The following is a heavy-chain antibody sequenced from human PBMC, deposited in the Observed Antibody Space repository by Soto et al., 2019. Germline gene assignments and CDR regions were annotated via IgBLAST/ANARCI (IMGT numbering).Heavy chain of an antibody. Sequence: EASVKVSCKASGYTFTSYAMHWVRQAPGQRLEWMGWINAGNGNTKYSQKFQGRVTITRDTSASTAYMELSSLRSEDTAVYYCAREDVVLMVYAIMSGYYYYGMDVWGQGTTVTVSS. CDR3: AREDVVLMVYAIMSGYYYYGMDV. D-gene: IGHD2-8*01. CDR1: GYTFTSYA. J-gene: IGHJ6*02. V-gene: IGHV1-3*01. CDR2: INAGNGNT.